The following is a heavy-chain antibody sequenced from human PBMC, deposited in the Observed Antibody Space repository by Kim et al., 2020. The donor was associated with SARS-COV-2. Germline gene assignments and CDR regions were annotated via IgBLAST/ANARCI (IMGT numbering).Heavy chain of an antibody. J-gene: IGHJ4*02. V-gene: IGHV3-23*01. Sequence: ADSGKGRFTISRDNSKNALYLQMNSLRAEDTAVYYCAKDGYSSGWYYFDYWGQGTLVTVSS. D-gene: IGHD6-19*01. CDR3: AKDGYSSGWYYFDY.